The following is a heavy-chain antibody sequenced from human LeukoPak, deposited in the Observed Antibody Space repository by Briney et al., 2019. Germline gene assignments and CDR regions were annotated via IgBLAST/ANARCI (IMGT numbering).Heavy chain of an antibody. CDR2: IYSGGST. V-gene: IGHV3-53*01. J-gene: IGHJ4*02. CDR1: GFTVRSNY. Sequence: GGSLRLSCAASGFTVRSNYMSWVRQAPGKGLEWVSVIYSGGSTYYADPVKGRFIISRDNSKNTLYLQMNSLRAEDTAVYYCARAGEPIVGAQFDYWGQGTLVTVS. CDR3: ARAGEPIVGAQFDY. D-gene: IGHD1-26*01.